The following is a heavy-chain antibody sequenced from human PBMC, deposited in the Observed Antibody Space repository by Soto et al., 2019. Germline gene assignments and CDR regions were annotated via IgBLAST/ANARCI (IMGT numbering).Heavy chain of an antibody. CDR1: GDSITSGDNY. V-gene: IGHV4-30-4*01. CDR3: ARSGWNYYDSSGYSDY. J-gene: IGHJ4*02. D-gene: IGHD3-22*01. CDR2: IYHSGST. Sequence: PSETLSLTCTVSGDSITSGDNYWSWIRQPPGKGLEWIGYIYHSGSTNYNPSLKSRVTISVDKSKNQFSLKLSSVTAADTAVYYCARSGWNYYDSSGYSDYWGQGTLVTVSS.